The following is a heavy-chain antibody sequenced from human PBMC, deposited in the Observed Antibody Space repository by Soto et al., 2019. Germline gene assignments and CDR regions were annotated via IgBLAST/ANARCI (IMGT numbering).Heavy chain of an antibody. CDR3: ARSYYDFRPDY. CDR2: IYYSGST. Sequence: SETLSLTCTVSGGSISSYYWSWIRQPPGKGLEWIGYIYYSGSTNYNPSLKSRVTISVDTSKNQFSLRLSSVTAADTAVYYCARSYYDFRPDYWGQGTLVTVSS. J-gene: IGHJ4*02. CDR1: GGSISSYY. D-gene: IGHD3-3*01. V-gene: IGHV4-59*08.